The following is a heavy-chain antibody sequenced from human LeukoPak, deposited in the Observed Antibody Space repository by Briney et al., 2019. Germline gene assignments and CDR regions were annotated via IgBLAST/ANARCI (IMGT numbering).Heavy chain of an antibody. J-gene: IGHJ5*02. Sequence: PGGSLRLSCTASGFAFSTYWMHWVRQAPGKGLEWVSSISSRSSYIYYADSVKGRFTISRDDAKNSLYLQMNSLRAEDTAVYYCARVNNGNWFDPWGQGTLVTVSS. V-gene: IGHV3-21*01. D-gene: IGHD1-14*01. CDR3: ARVNNGNWFDP. CDR2: ISSRSSYI. CDR1: GFAFSTYW.